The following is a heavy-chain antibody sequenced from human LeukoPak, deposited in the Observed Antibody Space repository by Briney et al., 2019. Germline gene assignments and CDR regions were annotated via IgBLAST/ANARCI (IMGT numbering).Heavy chain of an antibody. D-gene: IGHD5-12*01. V-gene: IGHV4-4*02. CDR3: ASSDGLPPRSDSSYDVFDY. J-gene: IGHJ4*02. Sequence: SGTLSLTCAVSGGSIISGNRWSWVRQPPGKGLEWIGEIYHSGRTNYNPSLKSRVTISLDKSKNQFSLNLSPVTAADTALYYCASSDGLPPRSDSSYDVFDYWGQGTLVTVSS. CDR2: IYHSGRT. CDR1: GGSIISGNR.